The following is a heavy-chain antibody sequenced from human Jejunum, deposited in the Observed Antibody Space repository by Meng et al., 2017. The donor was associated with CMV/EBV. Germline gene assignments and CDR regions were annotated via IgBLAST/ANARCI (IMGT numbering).Heavy chain of an antibody. V-gene: IGHV3-74*03. CDR2: IDLNGRDI. CDR1: AFTVSTYW. Sequence: VRLVGSGGGLVHPWGSLGLPCAAAAFTVSTYWMLWVRQAPGKGLMCVSRIDLNGRDITYADSVRGRFTISRDNAKNTLYLQMNNLRADDTGVYYCVRGTSAWYGVDYWGQGTLVTVSS. CDR3: VRGTSAWYGVDY. D-gene: IGHD6-19*01. J-gene: IGHJ4*02.